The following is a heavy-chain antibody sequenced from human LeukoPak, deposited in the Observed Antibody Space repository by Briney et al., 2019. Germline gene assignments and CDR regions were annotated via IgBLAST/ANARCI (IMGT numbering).Heavy chain of an antibody. CDR1: GFTFSSYE. J-gene: IGHJ4*02. V-gene: IGHV3-48*03. Sequence: PGGSLRLSCAASGFTFSSYEMNWVRQAPGKGLEWVSYTSSSGSTIYYADSVKGRFTISRDNSKNTLDLQMNSLTVEDTALYYCAKDRGTGFLHDWTVSSWGQGTRVTVSS. CDR2: TSSSGSTI. D-gene: IGHD3/OR15-3a*01. CDR3: AKDRGTGFLHDWTVSS.